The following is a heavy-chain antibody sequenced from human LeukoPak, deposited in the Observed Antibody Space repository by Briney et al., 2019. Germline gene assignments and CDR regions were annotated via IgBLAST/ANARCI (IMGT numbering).Heavy chain of an antibody. CDR2: LTSSGRDT. D-gene: IGHD6-19*01. Sequence: GGSLRLSCAASGFTLSDSPMTWVRQAPGKGLEWVSSLTSSGRDTYYADSVKGRFTMSRDISKNTLYLQMNSLAADDTAVYYCARIVPGSGSAYWGQGTTVTVSS. V-gene: IGHV3-23*01. CDR3: ARIVPGSGSAY. J-gene: IGHJ6*02. CDR1: GFTLSDSP.